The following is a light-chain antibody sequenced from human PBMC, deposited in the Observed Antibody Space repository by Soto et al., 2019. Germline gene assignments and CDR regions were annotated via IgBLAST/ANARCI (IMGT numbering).Light chain of an antibody. V-gene: IGKV3-11*01. CDR1: QRVGTF. Sequence: EVVLTQSPVTLSLSPGERATLSCRASQRVGTFLAWYQHKPGQATRLIIYDTSNRATGIPARFSGTGSGTDFALTISSVEPEDCAVYFCQHRTNWPRSFGQGTKLDIK. CDR3: QHRTNWPRS. J-gene: IGKJ2*03. CDR2: DTS.